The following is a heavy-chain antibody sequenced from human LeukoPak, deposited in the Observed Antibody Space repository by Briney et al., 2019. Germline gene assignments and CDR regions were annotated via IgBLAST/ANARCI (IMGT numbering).Heavy chain of an antibody. J-gene: IGHJ3*02. CDR1: GYTFTNYA. CDR2: INTNTRDP. Sequence: GASVKVSCKASGYTFTNYAMNWVRQAPGQGLEWMGWINTNTRDPTYAQDFTGRFVFSLATSVSTAYLQISSLKAEDSAVYYCARVSRDPYVFDMWGQGTMITVSS. V-gene: IGHV7-4-1*02. CDR3: ARVSRDPYVFDM. D-gene: IGHD2-21*02.